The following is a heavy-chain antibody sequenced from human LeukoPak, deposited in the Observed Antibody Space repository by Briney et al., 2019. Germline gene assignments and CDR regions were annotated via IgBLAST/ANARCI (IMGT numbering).Heavy chain of an antibody. Sequence: GRSLRLSCAASGFTFSSYAMHWVRQAPGKGLEWVAVISYDGSNKYYADSVKGRFTISRDNSKNTLYLQMNSLRAEDTAVYYCARVASYSSSWYDLPFDYWGQGTLVTVSS. J-gene: IGHJ4*02. CDR1: GFTFSSYA. D-gene: IGHD6-13*01. CDR2: ISYDGSNK. CDR3: ARVASYSSSWYDLPFDY. V-gene: IGHV3-30-3*01.